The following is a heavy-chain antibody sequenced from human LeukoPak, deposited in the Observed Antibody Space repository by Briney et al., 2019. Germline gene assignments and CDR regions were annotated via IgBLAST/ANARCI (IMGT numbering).Heavy chain of an antibody. D-gene: IGHD2-8*01. CDR3: EVMVYAHFDC. CDR1: AFTFSSYG. V-gene: IGHV3-30*02. CDR2: IRYDGNNK. Sequence: PGGSLRLSCAASAFTFSSYGMHWVRQAPGKGLEWVAFIRYDGNNKYYPDSVKGRFTISRDNSKKTLYLEMNSLRPEDTAVYYCEVMVYAHFDCWGQGALVTVSS. J-gene: IGHJ4*02.